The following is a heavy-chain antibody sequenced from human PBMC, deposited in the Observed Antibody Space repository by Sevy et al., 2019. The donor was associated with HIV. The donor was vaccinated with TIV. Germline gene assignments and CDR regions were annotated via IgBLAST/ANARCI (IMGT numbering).Heavy chain of an antibody. D-gene: IGHD1-26*01. CDR2: ISWDGGST. Sequence: GGSLRLSCAASGFTFDDYTMHWVRQAPGKGLEWVSLISWDGGSTYYADSVKGRFTISRYNSKNSLYLQMNSLRTEDTALYYCAKDMGELPYYYYYGMDVWGQGTTVTVSS. J-gene: IGHJ6*02. CDR3: AKDMGELPYYYYYGMDV. V-gene: IGHV3-43*01. CDR1: GFTFDDYT.